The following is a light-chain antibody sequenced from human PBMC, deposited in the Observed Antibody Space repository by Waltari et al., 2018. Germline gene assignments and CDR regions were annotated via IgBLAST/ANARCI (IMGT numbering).Light chain of an antibody. J-gene: IGKJ1*01. Sequence: EIVLTQSPGTLSLSPGERGTLSCRASQSVSRVLAWYQQQPGQAPRLLIYGASTRATGIPDRFSGSGSGTDFSLTISRLEPEDFAVYYCQKYDRLPAAFGQGTKVEIK. CDR1: QSVSRV. CDR2: GAS. V-gene: IGKV3-20*01. CDR3: QKYDRLPAA.